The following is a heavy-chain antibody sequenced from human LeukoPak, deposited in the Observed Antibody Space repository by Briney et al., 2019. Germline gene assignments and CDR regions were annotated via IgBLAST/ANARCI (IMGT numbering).Heavy chain of an antibody. V-gene: IGHV3-23*01. Sequence: GGSLRLSCAGSGFTFSSYAMSWVRQAPGKGLEWVSAISGSGGSTYYADSVKGRFTISRDNSKNTLYLQMNSLRAEDTAVYYCQWGEMATGRFDYWGQGALVTVSS. CDR1: GFTFSSYA. J-gene: IGHJ4*02. D-gene: IGHD5-24*01. CDR3: QWGEMATGRFDY. CDR2: ISGSGGST.